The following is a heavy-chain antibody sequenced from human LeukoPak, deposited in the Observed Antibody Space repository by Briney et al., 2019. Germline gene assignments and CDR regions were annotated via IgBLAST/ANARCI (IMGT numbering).Heavy chain of an antibody. Sequence: EPLSLTCTGFGGSISSYYWSWIRQPTGKGLEWIGYIYYTGITNYNPSLKSRVTISLDTSKNQFSLKLSSVTAADTAVYYCTRGSWWELLGGDYWGQGTLVTVSS. CDR2: IYYTGIT. D-gene: IGHD2-15*01. J-gene: IGHJ4*02. CDR3: TRGSWWELLGGDY. V-gene: IGHV4-59*01. CDR1: GGSISSYY.